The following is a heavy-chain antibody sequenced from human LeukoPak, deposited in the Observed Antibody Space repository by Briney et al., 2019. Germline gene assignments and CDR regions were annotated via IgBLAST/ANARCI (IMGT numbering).Heavy chain of an antibody. CDR1: GGSINSYY. J-gene: IGHJ3*02. CDR3: ARGELWVAAFDI. Sequence: SETLSLTCTVSGGSINSYYWSWLRQPPGKGLEWIGYIYYSGSTNYNPSLKSRVTISVDTSKNQFSLKLSSVTAADTAVYYCARGELWVAAFDIWGQGTMVTVSS. CDR2: IYYSGST. V-gene: IGHV4-59*12. D-gene: IGHD2-21*01.